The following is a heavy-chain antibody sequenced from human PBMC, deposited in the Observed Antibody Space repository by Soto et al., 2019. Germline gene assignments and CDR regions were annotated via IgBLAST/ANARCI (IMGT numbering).Heavy chain of an antibody. D-gene: IGHD4-17*01. CDR1: GLTFADVQ. V-gene: IGHV3-23*04. CDR2: ISGSDGGT. CDR3: AKVGWNTMTTVTKGYFQH. Sequence: EVQLVESGGGLVSPGGSLKLSCAASGLTFADVQMSWLRQAPGKGLEWVSTISGSDGGTYYADSVKGRFTISSDNSKNTLYLQMNSLRAEDTAVYYCAKVGWNTMTTVTKGYFQHWGQGTLVTVSS. J-gene: IGHJ1*01.